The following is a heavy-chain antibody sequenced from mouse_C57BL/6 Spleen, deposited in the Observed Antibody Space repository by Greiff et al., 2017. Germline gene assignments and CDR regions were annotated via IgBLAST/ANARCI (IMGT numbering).Heavy chain of an antibody. CDR1: GFTFSSYA. Sequence: EVKLVESGEGLVKPGGSLKLSCAASGFTFSSYAMSWVRQTPEKRLEWVAYISSGGDYIYYADTVKGRFTISRDNARNTLYLQMSSLKSEDTAMYYCTRDFYSNHWYCVVGGTGTTFPVP. J-gene: IGHJ1*03. CDR2: ISSGGDYI. V-gene: IGHV5-9-1*02. D-gene: IGHD2-5*01. CDR3: TRDFYSNHWYCVV.